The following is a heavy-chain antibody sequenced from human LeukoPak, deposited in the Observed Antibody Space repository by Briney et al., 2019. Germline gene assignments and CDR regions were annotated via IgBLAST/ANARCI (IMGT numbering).Heavy chain of an antibody. V-gene: IGHV3-13*01. CDR3: ARGGDFGYSYGGYYYMDV. Sequence: GGSLRLSCAASGFTFSSYDMHWVRQATGKRLEWVSTIGTAGDTYYLDSVKGRFTISRENAKNSLYLQMNSLTAGDTAVYYCARGGDFGYSYGGYYYMDVWRKGTTVIVSS. D-gene: IGHD5-18*01. CDR1: GFTFSSYD. CDR2: IGTAGDT. J-gene: IGHJ6*03.